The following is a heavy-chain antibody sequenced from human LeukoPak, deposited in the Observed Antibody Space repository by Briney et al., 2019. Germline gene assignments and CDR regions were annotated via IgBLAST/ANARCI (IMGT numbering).Heavy chain of an antibody. V-gene: IGHV1-46*01. D-gene: IGHD3-9*01. CDR3: ASWYYDILTGYSSDY. Sequence: ASVKVSCKASGYTFTGYYMHWVRQAPGQGLEWMGIINPSGGSTSYAQKFQGRVTMTRDTSTSTVYMELSSLRSEDTAVYYCASWYYDILTGYSSDYWGQGTLVTVSS. J-gene: IGHJ4*02. CDR2: INPSGGST. CDR1: GYTFTGYY.